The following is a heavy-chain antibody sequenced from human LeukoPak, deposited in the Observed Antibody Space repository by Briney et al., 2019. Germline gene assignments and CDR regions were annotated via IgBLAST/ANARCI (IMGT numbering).Heavy chain of an antibody. CDR1: GFTLSSYW. CDR2: INSDGSST. J-gene: IGHJ3*02. D-gene: IGHD2-15*01. Sequence: PGGSLRLSCAASGFTLSSYWMHWVRQAPGKGLVWVSRINSDGSSTSYADSVKGRFTISRDNAKNTLYLQMNSLRAEDTAVYYCARAAVADSFDIWGQGTMVTVSS. CDR3: ARAAVADSFDI. V-gene: IGHV3-74*01.